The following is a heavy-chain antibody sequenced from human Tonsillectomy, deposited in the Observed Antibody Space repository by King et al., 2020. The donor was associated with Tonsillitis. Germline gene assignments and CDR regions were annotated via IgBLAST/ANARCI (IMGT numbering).Heavy chain of an antibody. D-gene: IGHD3-22*01. Sequence: VQLVESGGGVVQPGRSLRLSCAASGFTFRTYGMHWVRQAPGKGLEWLAVISGGGGNYNYADSVKGRFTISRDNSNNTLYLQMNSLRAEDTAVYYCARVESDHYDTVAHFFDYWGQGALVTVSS. J-gene: IGHJ4*02. CDR2: ISGGGGNY. CDR1: GFTFRTYG. V-gene: IGHV3-33*05. CDR3: ARVESDHYDTVAHFFDY.